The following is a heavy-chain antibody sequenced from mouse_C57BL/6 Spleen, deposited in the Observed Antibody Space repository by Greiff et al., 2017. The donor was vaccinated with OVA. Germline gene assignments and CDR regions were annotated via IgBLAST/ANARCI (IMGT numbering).Heavy chain of an antibody. CDR2: ISDGGSYT. J-gene: IGHJ3*01. V-gene: IGHV5-4*03. D-gene: IGHD1-1*01. CDR3: ARDGSSPAWFAY. Sequence: DVMLVESGGGLVKPGGSLKLSCAASGFTFSSYAMSWVRQTPEKRLEWVATISDGGSYTYYPDNVKGRFTLSRDNAKTNLYLQRSQLKSEDTAMYYCARDGSSPAWFAYWGQGTLVTVSA. CDR1: GFTFSSYA.